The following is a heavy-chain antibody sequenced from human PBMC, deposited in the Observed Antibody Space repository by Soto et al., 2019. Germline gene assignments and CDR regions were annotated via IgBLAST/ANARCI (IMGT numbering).Heavy chain of an antibody. Sequence: GGSLRLSCAASGFTFSSYAMSWVRQAPGKGLEWVSAISGSGGSTYYADSVKGRFTISRDNSKNTLYLQMNSLRAEDTAVYYCAKVKGAGSGYSYGYEYYFDYWGQVNLVTVSS. CDR3: AKVKGAGSGYSYGYEYYFDY. CDR1: GFTFSSYA. CDR2: ISGSGGST. V-gene: IGHV3-23*01. J-gene: IGHJ4*02. D-gene: IGHD5-18*01.